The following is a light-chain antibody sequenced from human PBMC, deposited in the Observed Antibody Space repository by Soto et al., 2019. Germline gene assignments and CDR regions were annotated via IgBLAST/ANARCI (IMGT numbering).Light chain of an antibody. V-gene: IGKV3D-15*01. CDR3: QQYNNWPFT. J-gene: IGKJ3*01. CDR2: GAS. CDR1: QSVSSN. Sequence: EIVMTQSPATLSVSPGERATLSCRASQSVSSNLAWYQQKPGQVPRLLIYGASTRATGIPARFSGSGSGTEVTLTISSLQSEDFAVYYCQQYNNWPFTVGPGTKVDIK.